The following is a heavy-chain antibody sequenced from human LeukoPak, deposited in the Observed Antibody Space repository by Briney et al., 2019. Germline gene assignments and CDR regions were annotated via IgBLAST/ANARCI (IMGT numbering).Heavy chain of an antibody. CDR1: GFTVSSNY. Sequence: PGGSLRLSCAASGFTVSSNYMSWVRQAPGKGLEWVSVIYSGGSTYYTDSVKGRFTISRDNSKNTLYLQMNSLRAEDTAVYYCARDPTSQWLPAFDIWGQGTMVTVSS. V-gene: IGHV3-66*01. CDR2: IYSGGST. J-gene: IGHJ3*02. CDR3: ARDPTSQWLPAFDI. D-gene: IGHD6-19*01.